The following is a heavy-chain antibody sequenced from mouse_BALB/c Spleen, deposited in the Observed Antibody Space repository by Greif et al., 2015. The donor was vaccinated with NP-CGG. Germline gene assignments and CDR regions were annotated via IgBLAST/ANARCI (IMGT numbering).Heavy chain of an antibody. V-gene: IGHV5-17*02. Sequence: DVQLVESGGGLVQPGGSRKLSCAASGFTFSSFGMHWVRQAPEKGLEWVAYISSGSSTIYYAGTVKGRFTISRDNPKNTLFLQMTSLRSEDTAMYYCARDWDWYFDVWGAGTTVTVSS. J-gene: IGHJ1*01. CDR2: ISSGSSTI. CDR1: GFTFSSFG. CDR3: ARDWDWYFDV. D-gene: IGHD4-1*01.